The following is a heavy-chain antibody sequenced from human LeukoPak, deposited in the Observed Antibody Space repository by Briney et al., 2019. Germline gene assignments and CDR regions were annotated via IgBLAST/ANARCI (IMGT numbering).Heavy chain of an antibody. CDR1: GGSISSGDYY. CDR2: IYYSGST. CDR3: ARDVPAAIQRGGMDV. J-gene: IGHJ6*02. Sequence: PSETLSLTCTVSGGSISSGDYYWSWIRQPPGKGLEWIGYIYYSGSTYYNPSLKSRVTISVDTSKSQFSLKLSSVTAADTAVYYCARDVPAAIQRGGMDVWGQGTTVTVSS. D-gene: IGHD2-2*01. V-gene: IGHV4-30-4*01.